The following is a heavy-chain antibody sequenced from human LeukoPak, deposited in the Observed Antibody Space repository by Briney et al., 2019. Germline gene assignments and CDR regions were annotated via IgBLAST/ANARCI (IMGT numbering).Heavy chain of an antibody. CDR1: GGTFSSYA. V-gene: IGHV1-69*13. J-gene: IGHJ4*02. D-gene: IGHD6-19*01. Sequence: SVKVSCKASGGTFSSYAISWVRQAPGQGLEWMGGIIPIFGTANYAQKFQGRVTITADESTSTAYMELSSLRSEDTAVYYCARASGIAVAGTAFDYWGPGTLVTVSS. CDR3: ARASGIAVAGTAFDY. CDR2: IIPIFGTA.